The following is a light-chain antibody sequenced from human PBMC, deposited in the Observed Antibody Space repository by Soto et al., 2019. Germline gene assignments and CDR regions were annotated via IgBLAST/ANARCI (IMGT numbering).Light chain of an antibody. J-gene: IGKJ4*01. CDR1: QDIRND. CDR3: LQDNMYPLT. CDR2: DTY. Sequence: AIQMTQSPSSLSASVGDRVTITCRASQDIRNDLGWYQQKPGKAPKVLIYDTYTLQSGVPSRFSGSRSSTDFTLTISSLQPEDIATYYCLQDNMYPLTFGGGTKVEIE. V-gene: IGKV1-6*01.